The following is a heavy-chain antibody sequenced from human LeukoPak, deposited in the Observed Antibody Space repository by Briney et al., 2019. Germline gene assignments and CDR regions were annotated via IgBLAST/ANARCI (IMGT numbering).Heavy chain of an antibody. CDR3: ARAVAGTGGGFFDY. CDR1: GFTFSDYY. CDR2: SSSSSSYT. J-gene: IGHJ4*02. Sequence: GGSLRLSCAASGFTFSDYYMSWIRQAPGKGLEWVSYSSSSSSYTNYADSVKGRFTISRDNAKNSLYLQMNSLRAEDTAVYYCARAVAGTGGGFFDYWGQGTLVTVSS. D-gene: IGHD6-19*01. V-gene: IGHV3-11*06.